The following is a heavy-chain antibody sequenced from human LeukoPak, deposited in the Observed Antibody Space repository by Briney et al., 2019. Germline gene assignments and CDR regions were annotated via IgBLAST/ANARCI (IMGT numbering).Heavy chain of an antibody. J-gene: IGHJ4*02. V-gene: IGHV4-30-2*01. CDR1: GGSISSGGYS. CDR2: IYHSGST. CDR3: ASPGPGIAAADDFDY. Sequence: SETLSLTCAVSGGSISSGGYSWSWIRQPPGKGLEWIGYIYHSGSTYYNPSLKSRVTISVDRSKNQFSLKLSSVTAADTAVYYCASPGPGIAAADDFDYWGQGTLVTVSS. D-gene: IGHD6-13*01.